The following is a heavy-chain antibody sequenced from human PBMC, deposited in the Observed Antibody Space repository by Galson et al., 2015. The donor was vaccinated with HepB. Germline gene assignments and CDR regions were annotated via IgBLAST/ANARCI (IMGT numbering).Heavy chain of an antibody. CDR1: GYTFTGYY. Sequence: SVKVSCKASGYTFTGYYMHWVRQAPGQGLEWMGWINPNSGGTNYAQKFQGRVTMTRDTSISTAYMELSRLRSDDTAVYYCAIGISYGDLTFDYWGQGTLVTVSS. V-gene: IGHV1-2*02. CDR2: INPNSGGT. CDR3: AIGISYGDLTFDY. J-gene: IGHJ4*02. D-gene: IGHD4-17*01.